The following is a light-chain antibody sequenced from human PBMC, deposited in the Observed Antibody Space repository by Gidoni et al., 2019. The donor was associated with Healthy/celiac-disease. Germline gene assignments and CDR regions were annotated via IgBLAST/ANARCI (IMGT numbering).Light chain of an antibody. V-gene: IGKV3-11*01. CDR3: QQRSNWPPKYT. CDR2: AAS. J-gene: IGKJ2*01. CDR1: QSVSSY. Sequence: EIVLTQSPATLSLSPGERATLSCRASQSVSSYLAWYQQKPGQAPRLLIYAASNRATGIPASFSGSGSGTDFTLTISSREPEDFAVYYCQQRSNWPPKYTFXQXTKLEIK.